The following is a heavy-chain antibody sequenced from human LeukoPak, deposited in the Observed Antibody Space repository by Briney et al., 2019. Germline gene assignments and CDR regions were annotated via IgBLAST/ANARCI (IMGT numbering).Heavy chain of an antibody. CDR3: ARLNAISGPSGDYYFDY. Sequence: PGGSLRLSCAASGFTFSSYAMHWVRQAPGKGLEWVAVISYDGSNKYYADSVKGRFTISRDNSKNTLYLQMNSLRAEDTAVYYCARLNAISGPSGDYYFDYWGQGTLVTVSS. V-gene: IGHV3-30*01. D-gene: IGHD3-3*02. CDR2: ISYDGSNK. CDR1: GFTFSSYA. J-gene: IGHJ4*02.